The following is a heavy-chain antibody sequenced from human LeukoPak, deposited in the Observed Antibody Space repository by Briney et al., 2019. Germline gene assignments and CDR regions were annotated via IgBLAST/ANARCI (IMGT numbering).Heavy chain of an antibody. Sequence: SGGSLRLSCAASGFTFSSYWMRWVRQAPGKGLVWVSRINSDGSTTSYADSVKGRFTISRDNAKNTLFLQMNSLRAEDTAVYYCARGLYRSGWYYFDYWGQGTLVTVSS. CDR1: GFTFSSYW. CDR2: INSDGSTT. D-gene: IGHD6-19*01. CDR3: ARGLYRSGWYYFDY. V-gene: IGHV3-74*01. J-gene: IGHJ4*02.